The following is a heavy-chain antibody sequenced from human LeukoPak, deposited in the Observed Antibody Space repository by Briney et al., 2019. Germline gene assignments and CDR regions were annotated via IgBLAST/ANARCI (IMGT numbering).Heavy chain of an antibody. CDR1: GFTFSSYA. D-gene: IGHD1-26*01. Sequence: QAGGSLRPSCAASGFTFSSYAMSWVRQAPGKGLEWVSAISGSGGSTYYADSVKGRFTISRDNSKNTLYLQMNSLRAEDTAVYYCAKIDGGSYYGGANYWGQGTLVTVSS. V-gene: IGHV3-23*01. J-gene: IGHJ4*02. CDR3: AKIDGGSYYGGANY. CDR2: ISGSGGST.